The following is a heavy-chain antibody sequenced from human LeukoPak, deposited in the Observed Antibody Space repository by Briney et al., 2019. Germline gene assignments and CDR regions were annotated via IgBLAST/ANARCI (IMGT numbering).Heavy chain of an antibody. CDR2: ISSSGSTI. Sequence: GGSLRLSCAASGFTFSSYAMNWVRQAPGKGLEWVSYISSSGSTIYYADSVKGRFTISRDNAKNSLYLQMNSLRAEDTAVYYCARGTGYCSGGSCYSGPSDYWGQGTLVTVSS. V-gene: IGHV3-48*03. CDR3: ARGTGYCSGGSCYSGPSDY. D-gene: IGHD2-15*01. CDR1: GFTFSSYA. J-gene: IGHJ4*02.